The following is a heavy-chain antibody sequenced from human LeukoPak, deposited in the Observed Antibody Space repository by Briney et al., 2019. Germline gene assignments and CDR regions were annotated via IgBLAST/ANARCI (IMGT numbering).Heavy chain of an antibody. CDR3: ARDSSGYLHDAFDI. J-gene: IGHJ3*02. CDR2: ISYDGSNK. D-gene: IGHD6-19*01. CDR1: GFTFSSYA. Sequence: GGSLRLSCAASGFTFSSYAMHWVCQAPGMGLEWVAVISYDGSNKYYVDSVKGRFTISRDNSKNTLYPQMNSLRAEDTAVYYCARDSSGYLHDAFDIWGQGTMVTVSS. V-gene: IGHV3-30-3*01.